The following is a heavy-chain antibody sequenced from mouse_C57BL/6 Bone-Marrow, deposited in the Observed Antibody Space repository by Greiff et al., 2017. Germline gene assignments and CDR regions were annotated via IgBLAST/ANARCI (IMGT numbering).Heavy chain of an antibody. CDR2: IHPNSGST. D-gene: IGHD1-1*01. V-gene: IGHV1-64*01. CDR3: ARRPDYYGSSYGFAD. J-gene: IGHJ3*01. Sequence: QVQLQQPGAELVKPGASVKLSCKASGYTFTSYWMHWVKQRPGQGLEWIGMIHPNSGSTNYNEKFKSKATLTVDKSSSTAYMQLSSLTCEDSAVYYWARRPDYYGSSYGFADWGQGTLGTVGA. CDR1: GYTFTSYW.